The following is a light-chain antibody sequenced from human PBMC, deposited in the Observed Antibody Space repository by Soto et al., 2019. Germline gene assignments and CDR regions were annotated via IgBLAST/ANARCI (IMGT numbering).Light chain of an antibody. CDR3: QQYYSYLPHT. J-gene: IGKJ4*01. V-gene: IGKV1-8*01. CDR2: AAS. Sequence: AIRMTQSPSSLSASTGDRVTITCRASQGISSYLAWYQQKPGKAPKLLIYAASTLQSGVPSRFSGSGSGTDFTLTISCLQSEDFATYYCQQYYSYLPHTFGGGTKVEIK. CDR1: QGISSY.